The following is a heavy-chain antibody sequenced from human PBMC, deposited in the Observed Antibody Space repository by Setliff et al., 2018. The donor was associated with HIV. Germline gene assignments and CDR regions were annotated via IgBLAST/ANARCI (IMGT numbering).Heavy chain of an antibody. J-gene: IGHJ4*02. V-gene: IGHV4-59*01. CDR2: IYYSGST. CDR1: GGSISSYY. CDR3: ARTEDIVATTWGYFDY. Sequence: ASETLSLTCTVSGGSISSYYWSWIRQPPGKGLEWIGYIYYSGSTNYNPSLKSRVTISVDTSKNQFSLKLSSVTAADTAVYYCARTEDIVATTWGYFDYWGQGTLVTVSS. D-gene: IGHD5-12*01.